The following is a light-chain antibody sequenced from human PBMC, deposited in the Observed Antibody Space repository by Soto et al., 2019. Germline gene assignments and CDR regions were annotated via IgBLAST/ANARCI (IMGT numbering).Light chain of an antibody. CDR1: SSDVGGYNY. CDR3: SSYAGINNLV. Sequence: QSVLTQPPSASGSPGQSVTITCTGTSSDVGGYNYVFWYQQHPGKAPKLMIYEVTKRPSGVPDRFSGSKSGNTASLTVSGLQAEDEADYYCSSYAGINNLVFGGGTKLTVL. V-gene: IGLV2-8*01. J-gene: IGLJ2*01. CDR2: EVT.